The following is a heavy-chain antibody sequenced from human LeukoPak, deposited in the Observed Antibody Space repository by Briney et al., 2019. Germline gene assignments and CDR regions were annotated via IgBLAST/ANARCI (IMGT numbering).Heavy chain of an antibody. J-gene: IGHJ3*02. CDR1: GGSISSYY. V-gene: IGHV4-59*01. D-gene: IGHD3-16*01. CDR3: ARARFIGGLAIDS. Sequence: SETLSLTCTVSGGSISSYYWSWIRQPPGKGLERIGYIYYSGSTNYNPSLKSRVTISVDTSKNQFSLKLSSVTAADTAVYYCARARFIGGLAIDSWGQGTMVTVSS. CDR2: IYYSGST.